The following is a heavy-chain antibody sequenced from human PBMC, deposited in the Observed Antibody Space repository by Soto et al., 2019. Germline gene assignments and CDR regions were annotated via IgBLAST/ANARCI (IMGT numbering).Heavy chain of an antibody. D-gene: IGHD1-7*01. Sequence: QVQLQESGPGLVKPSGTLSLTCAVSGGSFTSNNWWTWVHQPPGQGLEWIGEIYRTGSTNYNPSLKGRVTISLDKSENQFSLKVTSLTAADTAVYYCASRDPGTSVDYWGQGTLVTVSS. CDR2: IYRTGST. J-gene: IGHJ4*02. V-gene: IGHV4-4*02. CDR1: GGSFTSNNW. CDR3: ASRDPGTSVDY.